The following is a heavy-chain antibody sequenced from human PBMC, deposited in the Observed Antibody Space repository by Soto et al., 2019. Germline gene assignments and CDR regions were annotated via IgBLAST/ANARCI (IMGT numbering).Heavy chain of an antibody. CDR1: GYTFTSYY. Sequence: ASVKVSCKASGYTFTSYYMHWVRQAPGQGLEWMGIINPNSGGTNYAQKFQGWVTMTRDTFISTAYMELSRLRSDDTALYYCARPHRTFYPLDAFDIWGQGTMVTVSS. CDR3: ARPHRTFYPLDAFDI. J-gene: IGHJ3*02. V-gene: IGHV1-2*04. CDR2: INPNSGGT. D-gene: IGHD1-7*01.